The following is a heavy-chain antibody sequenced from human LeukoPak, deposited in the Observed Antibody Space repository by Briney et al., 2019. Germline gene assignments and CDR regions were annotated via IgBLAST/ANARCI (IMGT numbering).Heavy chain of an antibody. CDR1: GGTFSSYA. D-gene: IGHD2-2*01. J-gene: IGHJ4*02. Sequence: SVKVSCKASGGTFSSYAISWVRQAPGQGLEWMGGIIPIFGTANYAQKFQGRVTITADESTSTAYMELSSLRSEDTAVYYCATRSYCSSTSCRGYFDYWGQGTLVTVSS. V-gene: IGHV1-69*01. CDR3: ATRSYCSSTSCRGYFDY. CDR2: IIPIFGTA.